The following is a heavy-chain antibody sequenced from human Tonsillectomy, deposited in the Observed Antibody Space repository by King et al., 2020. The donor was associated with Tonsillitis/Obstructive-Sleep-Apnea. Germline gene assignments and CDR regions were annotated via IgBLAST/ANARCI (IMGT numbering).Heavy chain of an antibody. CDR2: IYYSGST. J-gene: IGHJ4*02. D-gene: IGHD3-22*01. CDR1: GGSISSSSYY. V-gene: IGHV4-39*01. Sequence: LQLQESGPGLVKPSETLSLTCTVSGGSISSSSYYWGWIRQPPGKGLEWIGSIYYSGSTYYNLSLKSRVTISVDTSKNQFSLKLSSVTAADTAVYYCARIAYYYDSSGYSPHFDYWGQGTLVTVSS. CDR3: ARIAYYYDSSGYSPHFDY.